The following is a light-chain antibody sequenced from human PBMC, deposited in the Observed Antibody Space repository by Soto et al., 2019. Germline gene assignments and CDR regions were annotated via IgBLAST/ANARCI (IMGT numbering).Light chain of an antibody. CDR3: CSYAGSSTPGV. CDR1: SSDVGGYNL. Sequence: QSVLTQPASVSGSPGQSITISCTGTSSDVGGYNLVSWYQQHPGKAPKLMIYEGSKRPSGVSNRFSGSKSGNTASLTISGLQAEDEADYYCCSYAGSSTPGVFGGGTKLTVL. V-gene: IGLV2-23*01. J-gene: IGLJ3*02. CDR2: EGS.